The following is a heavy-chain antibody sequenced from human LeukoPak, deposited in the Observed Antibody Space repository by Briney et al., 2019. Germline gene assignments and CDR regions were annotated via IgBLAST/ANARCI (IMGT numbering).Heavy chain of an antibody. D-gene: IGHD3-10*01. Sequence: GGSLRLTCAASGFTFSSYAINWVRQAPGRGLEWLATIRGSGGYTYYADSVKGRFTMSRDNSKNTLYLQMNSLRAEDTAVYYCAKGITMVRDPMNYLEDWGQGTLVTVSS. CDR3: AKGITMVRDPMNYLED. CDR2: IRGSGGYT. V-gene: IGHV3-23*01. J-gene: IGHJ4*02. CDR1: GFTFSSYA.